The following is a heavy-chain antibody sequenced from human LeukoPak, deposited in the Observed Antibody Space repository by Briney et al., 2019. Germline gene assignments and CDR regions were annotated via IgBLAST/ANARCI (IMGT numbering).Heavy chain of an antibody. Sequence: SQTLSLTCAISGDSVSSNSVTWNWIRQSPSRGLEWLVRTYYRSTWYNDYAVSVRGRITVNPDTSKNQFSLHLNSVTPEDTAVYYCARRLTQYDCFDPWGQGILVTVSS. V-gene: IGHV6-1*01. CDR2: TYYRSTWYN. CDR3: ARRLTQYDCFDP. CDR1: GDSVSSNSVT. J-gene: IGHJ5*02. D-gene: IGHD2-2*01.